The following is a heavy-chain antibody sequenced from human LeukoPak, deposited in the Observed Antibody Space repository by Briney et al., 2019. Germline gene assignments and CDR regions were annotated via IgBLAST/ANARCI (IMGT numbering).Heavy chain of an antibody. J-gene: IGHJ4*02. CDR2: IHYSGSA. V-gene: IGHV4-59*08. Sequence: SETLSLTCTVSGGSISSDYWSWIRQPPGKGLQWIGYIHYSGSANYNPSLKSRVTISVDTSKNQFSLKLSSVTAADTAVYYCARWTMNGDYFDYWGQGTLVTVSS. D-gene: IGHD4-17*01. CDR1: GGSISSDY. CDR3: ARWTMNGDYFDY.